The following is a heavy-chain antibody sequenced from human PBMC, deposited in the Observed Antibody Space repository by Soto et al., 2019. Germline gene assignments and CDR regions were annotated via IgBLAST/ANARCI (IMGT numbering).Heavy chain of an antibody. D-gene: IGHD4-17*01. Sequence: QVQLQESGPGLVKPSQTLSLTCTVSGGSISSGDYYWSWIRQPPGKGLEWIGYIYYSWSTYYNPYRKRRVTKSVNTSKKQFTLKRSSVTAADTAVYYFARDEGDDGGGQYYFDYWGQGTLVTVSS. V-gene: IGHV4-30-4*01. CDR3: ARDEGDDGGGQYYFDY. CDR2: IYYSWST. CDR1: GGSISSGDYY. J-gene: IGHJ4*02.